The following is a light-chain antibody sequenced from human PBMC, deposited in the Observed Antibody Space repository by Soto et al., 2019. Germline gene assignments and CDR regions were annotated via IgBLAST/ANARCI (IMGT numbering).Light chain of an antibody. V-gene: IGLV2-14*01. J-gene: IGLJ1*01. CDR1: SSDVXGYNY. CDR2: EVS. Sequence: QSALTQPASVSGSPGQSITISCTGTSSDVXGYNYVSWYQQHPDKAPKLILYEVSNRPSGVSNRFSGSKSGNTASLTISGLQTEDGADYYCSSYTDNSTLVFGTGTKLTVL. CDR3: SSYTDNSTLV.